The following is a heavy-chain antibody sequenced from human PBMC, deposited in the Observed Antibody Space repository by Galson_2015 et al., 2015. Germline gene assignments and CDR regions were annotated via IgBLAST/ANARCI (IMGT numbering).Heavy chain of an antibody. J-gene: IGHJ4*02. CDR1: GGSISSYY. V-gene: IGHV4-59*01. CDR2: IYYSGST. CDR3: ARVFCTGGVCHSDY. D-gene: IGHD2-8*02. Sequence: ETLSLTCTVSGGSISSYYWSWIRQPPGKGLEWIGYIYYSGSTNYNPSLKSRVTISVDTSKNQFSLKLSSVTAADTAVYYCARVFCTGGVCHSDYWGQGTLVTVSS.